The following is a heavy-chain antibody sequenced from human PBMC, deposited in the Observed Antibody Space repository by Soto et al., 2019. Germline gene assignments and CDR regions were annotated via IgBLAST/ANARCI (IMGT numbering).Heavy chain of an antibody. CDR3: AKDIGSTRRSIGAYGMDV. CDR2: ISWDGGST. Sequence: GGSLRLSCAASGFTFDDYTMHWVRQAPGKGLEWVPLISWDGGSTYYADSVKGRFTISRDNSKNSLYLQMNSLRTEDTALYYCAKDIGSTRRSIGAYGMDVWGQGTTVTVSS. CDR1: GFTFDDYT. J-gene: IGHJ6*02. D-gene: IGHD3-10*01. V-gene: IGHV3-43*01.